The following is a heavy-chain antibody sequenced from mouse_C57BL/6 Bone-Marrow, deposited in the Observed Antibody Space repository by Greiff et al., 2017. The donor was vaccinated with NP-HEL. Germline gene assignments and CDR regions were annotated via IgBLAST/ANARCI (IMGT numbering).Heavy chain of an antibody. CDR2: IHPNSGST. V-gene: IGHV1-64*01. CDR1: GYTFTSYW. Sequence: QVQLQQPGAELVKPGASVKLSCKASGYTFTSYWMHWVKQRPGQGLEWIGMIHPNSGSTNYNEKFKSKATLTVDKSSSTAYMQLSSLTSEDSAVYYCARMGGNYGFFDYWGQGTTLTVSS. D-gene: IGHD2-1*01. CDR3: ARMGGNYGFFDY. J-gene: IGHJ2*01.